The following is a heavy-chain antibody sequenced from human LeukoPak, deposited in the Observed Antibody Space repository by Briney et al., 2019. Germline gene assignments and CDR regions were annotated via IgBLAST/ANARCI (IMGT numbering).Heavy chain of an antibody. J-gene: IGHJ4*02. V-gene: IGHV5-51*01. CDR3: ARLRVLATGGVTEYYFDY. CDR2: IYPGDSDT. Sequence: GESLKISCKGSGYSFTSYWIGWVRQMPGKGLEWMGIIYPGDSDTRYSPSFQGQVTISADKSISTAYLQWSSLKASDTAMYYCARLRVLATGGVTEYYFDYWGQGTLVTVSS. D-gene: IGHD3-3*01. CDR1: GYSFTSYW.